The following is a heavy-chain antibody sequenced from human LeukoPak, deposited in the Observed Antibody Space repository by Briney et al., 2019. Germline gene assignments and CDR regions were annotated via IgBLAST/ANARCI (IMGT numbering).Heavy chain of an antibody. Sequence: SETLSLTCTVSGGSITSSYYWGWIRQPPGKGLEWIGYIYYSGSTYYNPSLKSRVTISVDTSKNQFSLKLSSVTAADTAVYYCARSGYDSSGWGQGTLVTVSS. CDR1: GGSITSSYY. CDR3: ARSGYDSSG. D-gene: IGHD3-22*01. J-gene: IGHJ4*02. CDR2: IYYSGST. V-gene: IGHV4-30-4*08.